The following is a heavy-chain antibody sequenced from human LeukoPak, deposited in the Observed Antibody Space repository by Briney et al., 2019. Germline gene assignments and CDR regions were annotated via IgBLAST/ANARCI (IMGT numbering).Heavy chain of an antibody. D-gene: IGHD6-19*01. Sequence: SETLSLTCTVSGGSISSGSYYWSWIRQPAGKGLEWIGRIYTSGSTHYNPSLKSRVTISVDTSKNQFSLNLNSVTAADSAVYYCARAVGSSESNWFDPWGQGTLATVSS. CDR1: GGSISSGSYY. CDR2: IYTSGST. V-gene: IGHV4-61*02. J-gene: IGHJ5*02. CDR3: ARAVGSSESNWFDP.